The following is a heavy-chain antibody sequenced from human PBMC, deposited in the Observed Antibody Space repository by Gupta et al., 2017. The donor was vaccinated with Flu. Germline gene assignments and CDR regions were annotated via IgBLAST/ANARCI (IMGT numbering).Heavy chain of an antibody. D-gene: IGHD2-8*02. J-gene: IGHJ6*02. CDR2: IIPKFDTP. CDR3: ARDDDGTGTCYYYYFGMDV. Sequence: QVQLVQSGAEVKKPGSSVKISCKASGVTFSSNSISWVRQAPGQGLEWMGGIIPKFDTPNYAQKFQDRVTITADKSTSTVYMELNSLKSEDTAVYYCARDDDGTGTCYYYYFGMDVWGQGTTVTVSS. V-gene: IGHV1-69*06. CDR1: GVTFSSNS.